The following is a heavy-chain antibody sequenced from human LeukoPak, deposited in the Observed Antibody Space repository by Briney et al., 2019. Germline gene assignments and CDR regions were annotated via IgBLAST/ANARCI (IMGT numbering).Heavy chain of an antibody. D-gene: IGHD2-2*01. Sequence: PGGSLRLSCAASGFTFSGYAMHWVRQAPGKGLEWVAVISYDGSNKYYADSVKGRFTISRDSSKNTLYLQMNSLRAEDTAVYYCAGSWCSTSRSGSWFDPWGQGTLVTVSS. CDR2: ISYDGSNK. CDR1: GFTFSGYA. CDR3: AGSWCSTSRSGSWFDP. V-gene: IGHV3-30*04. J-gene: IGHJ5*02.